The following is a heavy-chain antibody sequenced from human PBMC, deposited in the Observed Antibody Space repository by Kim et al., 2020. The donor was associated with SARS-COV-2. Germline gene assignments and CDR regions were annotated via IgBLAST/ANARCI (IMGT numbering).Heavy chain of an antibody. J-gene: IGHJ6*02. CDR2: IIPIFGTA. D-gene: IGHD4-17*01. Sequence: SVKVSCKASGGTFSSYAISWVRQAPGQGLEWMGGIIPIFGTANYAQKFQGRVTIPADESTSTAYMELSSLRSEDTAVYYCARVGSVTATKYYYYYGRDVWGQGTTVTVSS. V-gene: IGHV1-69*13. CDR1: GGTFSSYA. CDR3: ARVGSVTATKYYYYYGRDV.